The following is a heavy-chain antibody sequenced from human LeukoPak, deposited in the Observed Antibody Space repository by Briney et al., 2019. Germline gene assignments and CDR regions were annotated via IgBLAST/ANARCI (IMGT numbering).Heavy chain of an antibody. J-gene: IGHJ3*02. D-gene: IGHD5-18*01. V-gene: IGHV1-69*13. Sequence: SVKVSCKASGYTFTSYGISWVRQAPGQGLEWMGGIIPIFGTANYAQKFQGRVTITADESTSTAYMELSSLRSEDTAVYYCAREGVQLWLRSFHDAFDIWGQGTMVTVSS. CDR2: IIPIFGTA. CDR1: GYTFTSYG. CDR3: AREGVQLWLRSFHDAFDI.